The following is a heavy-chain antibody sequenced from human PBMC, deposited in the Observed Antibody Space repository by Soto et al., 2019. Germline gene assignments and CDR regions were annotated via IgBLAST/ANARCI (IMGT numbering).Heavy chain of an antibody. J-gene: IGHJ4*02. D-gene: IGHD2-21*01. V-gene: IGHV4-61*01. Sequence: SETLSLTCSVPGDSINIDTYYWSWIRQPPGKGLEWIGFIHYSGSTNYNPSLKGRVTMSVDTSKNQFSLKMTSVNTADTAIYYCTRGGDPYKTGHWGQGTLVTVS. CDR1: GDSINIDTYY. CDR3: TRGGDPYKTGH. CDR2: IHYSGST.